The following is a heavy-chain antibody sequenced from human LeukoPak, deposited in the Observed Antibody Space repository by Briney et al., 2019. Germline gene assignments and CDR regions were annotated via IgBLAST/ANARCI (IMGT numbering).Heavy chain of an antibody. Sequence: GGTLRLSCAASGFTFSSYAMSWVRQAPGKGLEWVSGFSVSDKTTYYADSVKGRFTISRDNAKNSLYLQMNSLRAEDTALYYCAKDRGYSSSSGFDYWGQGTLVTVSS. CDR2: FSVSDKTT. J-gene: IGHJ4*02. CDR1: GFTFSSYA. D-gene: IGHD6-13*01. CDR3: AKDRGYSSSSGFDY. V-gene: IGHV3-23*01.